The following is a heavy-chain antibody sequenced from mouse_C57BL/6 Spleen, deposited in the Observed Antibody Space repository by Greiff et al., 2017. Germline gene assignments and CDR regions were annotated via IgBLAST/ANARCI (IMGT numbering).Heavy chain of an antibody. CDR2: FYPGSGSI. J-gene: IGHJ1*03. D-gene: IGHD1-1*01. CDR1: GYTFTEYT. V-gene: IGHV1-62-2*01. Sequence: QVQLQQSGAELVKPGASVKLSCKASGYTFTEYTIHWVKQRSGQGLEWIGWFYPGSGSIKYNEKVKDKATLTADKSSRTVYMELSRLSSEDSAVYFCARHPYYGSSFYLYFDVWGTGTTVTVSS. CDR3: ARHPYYGSSFYLYFDV.